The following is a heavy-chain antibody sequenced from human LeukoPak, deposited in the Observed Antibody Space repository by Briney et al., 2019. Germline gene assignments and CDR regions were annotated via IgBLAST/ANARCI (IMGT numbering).Heavy chain of an antibody. D-gene: IGHD5-18*01. Sequence: SETLSLTCTVSGGSISSYYWSWIRQPPGKGLEWIGYIYYSGSTNYNPSLKSRVTISVDTSKNQFSLKLSSVTAADTAVYYCTRVGDVDTAMVLNYFDYWGQGTLVTVSS. V-gene: IGHV4-59*08. J-gene: IGHJ4*02. CDR3: TRVGDVDTAMVLNYFDY. CDR1: GGSISSYY. CDR2: IYYSGST.